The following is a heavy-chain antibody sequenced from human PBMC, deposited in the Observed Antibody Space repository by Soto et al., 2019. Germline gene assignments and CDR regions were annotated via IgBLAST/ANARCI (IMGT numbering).Heavy chain of an antibody. J-gene: IGHJ5*02. V-gene: IGHV4-59*01. D-gene: IGHD2-21*02. CDR1: GGSISSYD. CDR3: ARGCGGDCYLNWFDP. CDR2: IYYSGST. Sequence: SETLSLTCTVYGGSISSYDWSWIRQPPGKGLEWIGYIYYSGSTNYNPSLKSRVTISVDTSKNQFSLKLSSVTAADTAVYYCARGCGGDCYLNWFDPWGQGTLVTVSS.